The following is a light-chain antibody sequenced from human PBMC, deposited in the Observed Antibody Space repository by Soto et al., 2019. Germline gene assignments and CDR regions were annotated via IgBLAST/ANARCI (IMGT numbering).Light chain of an antibody. CDR2: DVS. CDR1: SSDVGAYTY. V-gene: IGLV2-14*03. J-gene: IGLJ1*01. Sequence: QSALTQPASVSGSPGQSITISCSGTSSDVGAYTYVSWYQVHPGEPPKLVIYDVSKRPSGVSNRFSGSKSCNTASLTISGLQAEDEGDYYCRSYRSTNTLGVFGTGTKLTVL. CDR3: RSYRSTNTLGV.